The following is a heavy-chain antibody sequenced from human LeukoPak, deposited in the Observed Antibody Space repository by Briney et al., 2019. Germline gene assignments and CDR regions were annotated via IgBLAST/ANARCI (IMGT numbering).Heavy chain of an antibody. CDR3: AREPTCFSSTSCYPARYYFDY. J-gene: IGHJ4*02. CDR1: GFTFSSYA. CDR2: ISSNGGST. D-gene: IGHD2-2*01. Sequence: GGSLRLSCAASGFTFSSYAMHWVRQAPGKGLEYVSAISSNGGSTYYANSVKGRFTISRDNSKNTLYLQMGSLRAEDMAVYYCAREPTCFSSTSCYPARYYFDYWGQGTLVTVSS. V-gene: IGHV3-64*01.